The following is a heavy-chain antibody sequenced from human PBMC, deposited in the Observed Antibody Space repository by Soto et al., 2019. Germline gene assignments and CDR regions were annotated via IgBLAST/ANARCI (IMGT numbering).Heavy chain of an antibody. Sequence: QVQLVQSGAEVKKPGASVKVSCKASGYIFSNYGISWVRQAPGQGPEWMGWISGYNGNTKYAQTLQGRVSMTTDTSTSTAYMEVRSLRSDDTAVYYCARGGSSWSAEYYQLWGQGTLVIVSS. CDR1: GYIFSNYG. CDR2: ISGYNGNT. CDR3: ARGGSSWSAEYYQL. V-gene: IGHV1-18*01. J-gene: IGHJ1*01. D-gene: IGHD6-13*01.